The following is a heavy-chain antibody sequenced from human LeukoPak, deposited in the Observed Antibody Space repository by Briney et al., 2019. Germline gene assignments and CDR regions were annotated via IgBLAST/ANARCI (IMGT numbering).Heavy chain of an antibody. V-gene: IGHV3-53*01. CDR1: GFTVSGNY. J-gene: IGHJ4*02. Sequence: GGSLRLSCAHSGFTVSGNYMSWVRQAPGKGLEWVSIFYRGGSTYYADSVKGRFTISRDNAKNSLYLQMNSLRAEDTAVYYCTRDPRRLDYWGQGTLVTVSS. CDR2: FYRGGST. CDR3: TRDPRRLDY.